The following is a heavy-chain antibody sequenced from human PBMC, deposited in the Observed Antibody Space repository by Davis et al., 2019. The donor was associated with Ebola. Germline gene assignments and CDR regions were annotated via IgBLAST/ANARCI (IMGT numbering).Heavy chain of an antibody. CDR2: ISAYNGNT. D-gene: IGHD6-6*01. Sequence: ASVKVSCKASGYTFTSYGISWVRQAPGQGLEWMGWISAYNGNTNYAQKLQGRVAMTTDTSTSTAYMELRSLRSDDTAVYYCARDPSSSSSLYYYYGMDVWGQGTTVTVSS. J-gene: IGHJ6*02. CDR1: GYTFTSYG. CDR3: ARDPSSSSSLYYYYGMDV. V-gene: IGHV1-18*01.